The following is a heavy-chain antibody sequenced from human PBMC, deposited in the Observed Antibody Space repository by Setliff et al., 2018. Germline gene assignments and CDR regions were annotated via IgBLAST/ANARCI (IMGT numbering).Heavy chain of an antibody. Sequence: PSETLSLTCTVSGGSISSSSYYWGWIRQPPGKGLEWIGSIYYSGSTYYNPSLKSRVTISVDTSKNQLSLKLSSVTAADTAVYYCARTLYDYDILTGPGYYFDYWGQGTLVTVS. V-gene: IGHV4-39*07. CDR1: GGSISSSSYY. J-gene: IGHJ4*02. CDR2: IYYSGST. CDR3: ARTLYDYDILTGPGYYFDY. D-gene: IGHD3-9*01.